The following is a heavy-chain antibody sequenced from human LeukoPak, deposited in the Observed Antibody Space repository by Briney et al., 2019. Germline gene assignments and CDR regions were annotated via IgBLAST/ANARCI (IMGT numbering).Heavy chain of an antibody. Sequence: SGTLSLICAVSGGSIITTNWWSWVRQPPGKGLEWIGEVHLNGATNYNPSLESRVSMSIDKSKNQLSLKPRSVSAADTAIYYCARESGAFSPFGFWGQETLVTVSS. V-gene: IGHV4-4*02. CDR1: GGSIITTNW. J-gene: IGHJ4*02. CDR2: VHLNGAT. CDR3: ARESGAFSPFGF. D-gene: IGHD1-26*01.